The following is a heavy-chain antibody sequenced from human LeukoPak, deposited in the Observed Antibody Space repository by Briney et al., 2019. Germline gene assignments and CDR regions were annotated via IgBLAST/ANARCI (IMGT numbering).Heavy chain of an antibody. Sequence: ASVKVSCKASGYTFTGYYMHWVRQAPGQGLEWMGIINPSGGSTSYAQKFQGRVTMTRDTSTSTVYMELSSLRSEDTAVYYCARVVAFLYGMDVWGQGTTVTVSS. V-gene: IGHV1-46*01. CDR2: INPSGGST. J-gene: IGHJ6*02. CDR1: GYTFTGYY. D-gene: IGHD2-15*01. CDR3: ARVVAFLYGMDV.